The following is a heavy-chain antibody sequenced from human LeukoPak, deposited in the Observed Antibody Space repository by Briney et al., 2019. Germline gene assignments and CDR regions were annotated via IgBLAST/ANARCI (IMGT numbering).Heavy chain of an antibody. V-gene: IGHV3-7*03. CDR1: GFTFSSYW. J-gene: IGHJ4*02. D-gene: IGHD3-16*01. CDR2: IKQDGSEK. Sequence: GGPLRLSCAASGFTFSSYWMSWVRQAPGKGLEWVANIKQDGSEKYYVDSVKGRFTISRDNAKNSLYLQMNSLRAEDTAVYYCARDMWGYVRYYFDYWGQGTLVTVSS. CDR3: ARDMWGYVRYYFDY.